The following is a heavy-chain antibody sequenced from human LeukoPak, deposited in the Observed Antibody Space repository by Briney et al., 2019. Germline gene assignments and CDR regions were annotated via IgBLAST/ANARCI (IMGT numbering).Heavy chain of an antibody. CDR3: GRHVSSGWDYFNGLDV. D-gene: IGHD6-19*01. J-gene: IGHJ6*02. V-gene: IGHV4-39*01. Sequence: MSSETLSLTCKVSGGFIGSSGFYWGWFRQPPGKGLEWIGSVYYPGTTHYNPSLESRVTISVDTSKWQVFLTLRSVTATDTAVYYCGRHVSSGWDYFNGLDVWGQGTAVNVFS. CDR1: GGFIGSSGFY. CDR2: VYYPGTT.